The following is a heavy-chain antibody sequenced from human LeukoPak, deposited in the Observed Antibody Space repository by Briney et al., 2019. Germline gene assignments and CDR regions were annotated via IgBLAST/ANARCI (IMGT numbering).Heavy chain of an antibody. CDR2: IIPIFGTA. CDR3: ARDTYSISWYVPNYFDY. CDR1: GGTFSSYA. J-gene: IGHJ4*02. Sequence: SVKVSCKASGGTFSSYAISWVRQAPVHGLKWMGRIIPIFGTANYAQKIEGRVTITTDESTSTAYMELSSLRSEDTAVYYCARDTYSISWYVPNYFDYWGQGTLVTVSS. D-gene: IGHD6-13*01. V-gene: IGHV1-69*05.